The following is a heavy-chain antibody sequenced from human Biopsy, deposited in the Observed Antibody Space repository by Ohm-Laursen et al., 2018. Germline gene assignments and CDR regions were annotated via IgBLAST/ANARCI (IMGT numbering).Heavy chain of an antibody. J-gene: IGHJ6*02. CDR3: ARPMSRVVAYGMDV. CDR1: GLRFSMYA. Sequence: SLRLSCAASGLRFSMYAMSWVRQAPGKGLEWVSAIGGSGGGTYYADSVKGRFTISRDDSKNTVYLQMNNLRVEDRAVYYCARPMSRVVAYGMDVWGQGTTVTVSS. V-gene: IGHV3-23*01. D-gene: IGHD2-15*01. CDR2: IGGSGGGT.